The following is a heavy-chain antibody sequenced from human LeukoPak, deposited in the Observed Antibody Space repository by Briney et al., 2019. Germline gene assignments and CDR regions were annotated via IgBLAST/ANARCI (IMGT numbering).Heavy chain of an antibody. CDR3: ARDTHISLIVVGDAFEI. J-gene: IGHJ3*02. CDR2: IYTSGTS. D-gene: IGHD3-22*01. V-gene: IGHV4-4*07. Sequence: SETLSLTCTVSGGSVRSYYWSWIRQPAGKGLEWIGQIYTSGTSNYNPSLKSRLTMSVHTSKNQVSLELSSVTAADTAVYYCARDTHISLIVVGDAFEIWGQGTMVTVSS. CDR1: GGSVRSYY.